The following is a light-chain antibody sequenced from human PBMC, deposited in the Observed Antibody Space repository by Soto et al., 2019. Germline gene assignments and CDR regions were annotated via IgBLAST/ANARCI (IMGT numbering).Light chain of an antibody. CDR1: QSVSSN. V-gene: IGKV3-15*01. CDR2: GAS. J-gene: IGKJ5*01. Sequence: EIVMTQSPATLSVSPGERATLSCRASQSVSSNLAWYQQKPGQAPRPLIYGASTRATGIPARFSGSGSGTDFTLTISSLQPEDFATYYCQQLNSYSITFGQGTRLEI. CDR3: QQLNSYSIT.